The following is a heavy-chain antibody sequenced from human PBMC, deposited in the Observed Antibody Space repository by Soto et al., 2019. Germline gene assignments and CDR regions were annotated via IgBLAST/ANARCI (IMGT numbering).Heavy chain of an antibody. CDR3: ARDPQDSRSYYDYYHYGMDV. CDR2: ISYDGSNK. CDR1: GFTFSSYA. Sequence: PGGSLRLSCAASGFTFSSYAMHWVRQAPGKGLEWVAVISYDGSNKYYADSVKGRFTISRDNSKNTRYLQMNSLRAEDTAVYYCARDPQDSRSYYDYYHYGMDVWGQGTTVTVSS. V-gene: IGHV3-30-3*01. D-gene: IGHD1-26*01. J-gene: IGHJ6*02.